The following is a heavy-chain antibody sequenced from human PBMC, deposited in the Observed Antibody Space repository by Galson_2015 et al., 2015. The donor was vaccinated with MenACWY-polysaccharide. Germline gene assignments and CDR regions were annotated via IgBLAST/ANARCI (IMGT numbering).Heavy chain of an antibody. V-gene: IGHV3-74*01. CDR1: GFSFSAYW. CDR3: ARRREDSYSYYYYGMDV. J-gene: IGHJ6*02. D-gene: IGHD1-26*01. CDR2: INSDGGYT. Sequence: SLRLSCAASGFSFSAYWMHWVRQAPGKGLEWVSRINSDGGYTNYADSVKGRFTISRDNTKNTLYLQVNSLRAEDTAVYYCARRREDSYSYYYYGMDVWGQGTTVTVSS.